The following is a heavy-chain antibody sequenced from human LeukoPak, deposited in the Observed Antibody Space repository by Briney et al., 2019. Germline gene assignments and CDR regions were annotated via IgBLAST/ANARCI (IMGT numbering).Heavy chain of an antibody. CDR1: GGSISSGSYY. CDR3: ARELDDSSGYSFDY. J-gene: IGHJ4*02. V-gene: IGHV4-61*02. Sequence: RASQTLSLTCTISGGSISSGSYYWSWIRQPAGKGLEWIGRIYASGSTNYNPSLKSRVTISVDTSKNQFSLKLSSVTAADTAVYYCARELDDSSGYSFDYWGQGTLVTVSS. D-gene: IGHD3-22*01. CDR2: IYASGST.